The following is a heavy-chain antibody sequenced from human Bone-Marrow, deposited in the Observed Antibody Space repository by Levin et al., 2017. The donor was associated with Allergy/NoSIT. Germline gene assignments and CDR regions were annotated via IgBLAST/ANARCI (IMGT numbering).Heavy chain of an antibody. J-gene: IGHJ5*02. D-gene: IGHD3-10*01. Sequence: NPSETLSLTCAVYGGSFSGYYWSWIRQPPGKGLEWIGEINHSGSTNYNPSLKSRVTISVDTSKNQFSLKLSSVTAADTAVYYCARARGERSSYYGSRAPKWFDPWGQGTLVTVSS. V-gene: IGHV4-34*01. CDR2: INHSGST. CDR3: ARARGERSSYYGSRAPKWFDP. CDR1: GGSFSGYY.